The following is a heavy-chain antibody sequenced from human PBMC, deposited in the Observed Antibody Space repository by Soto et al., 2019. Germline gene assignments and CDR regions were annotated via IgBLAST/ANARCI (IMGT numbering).Heavy chain of an antibody. CDR1: GFTFSSYS. D-gene: IGHD5-18*01. V-gene: IGHV3-21*01. Sequence: WGSLRLSCAASGFTFSSYSMNWVRQAPGKGLEWVSSISSSSSYIYYADSVKGRFTISRDNAKNSLYLQMNSLRAEDTAVYYCARGDTAMVTGIDYWGRGTLVPVSS. J-gene: IGHJ4*02. CDR2: ISSSSSYI. CDR3: ARGDTAMVTGIDY.